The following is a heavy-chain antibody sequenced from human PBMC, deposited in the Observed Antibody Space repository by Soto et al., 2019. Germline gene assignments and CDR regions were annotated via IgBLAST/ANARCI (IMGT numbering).Heavy chain of an antibody. CDR1: GYTFTDYG. CDR2: IGTKTGNT. D-gene: IGHD3-22*01. CDR3: ARERLQYDSSGKGDY. J-gene: IGHJ4*02. V-gene: IGHV1-18*04. Sequence: QVQLVQSGAEVKKPGASVKVSCKASGYTFTDYGISWVRQAPGQGLEWMGWIGTKTGNTNYAQIDQGRVTLTADKSASTAYSELRSQRSDDTAIYYCARERLQYDSSGKGDYLGQGTLVTVSS.